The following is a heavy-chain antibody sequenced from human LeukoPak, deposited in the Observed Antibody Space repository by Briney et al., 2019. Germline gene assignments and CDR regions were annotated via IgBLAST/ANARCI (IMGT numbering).Heavy chain of an antibody. CDR3: AKEGLLWFGELSYFDY. CDR2: NRGSGGST. Sequence: PRGSLRLSRAASGFHFCSLAISWGRQAPRKRLEWDSANRGSGGSTYYADSVKGPFTKSRDNSKNTLYLQMNSLRAEDTAVYYCAKEGLLWFGELSYFDYWGQGTLVTVSS. D-gene: IGHD3-10*01. J-gene: IGHJ4*02. V-gene: IGHV3-23*01. CDR1: GFHFCSLA.